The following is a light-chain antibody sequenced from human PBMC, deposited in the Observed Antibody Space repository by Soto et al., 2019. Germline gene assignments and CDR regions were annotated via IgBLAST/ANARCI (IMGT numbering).Light chain of an antibody. J-gene: IGKJ3*01. CDR2: AAS. Sequence: DIQMTQSPSSLSASVGDRVTITCRASQSITNYLNWYQHKPGKAPKLLVYAASSLQSGVPSRFRGSGSGTDFTLTISSLQPEDFATYFCQQSHKMPFTFGPGTKVDIK. CDR3: QQSHKMPFT. V-gene: IGKV1-39*01. CDR1: QSITNY.